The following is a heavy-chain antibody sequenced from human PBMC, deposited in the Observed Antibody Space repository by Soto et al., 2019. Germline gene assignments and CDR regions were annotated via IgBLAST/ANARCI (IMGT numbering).Heavy chain of an antibody. CDR1: GFTFISYA. CDR3: SLSDRYYGMDV. CDR2: ISTSGGST. J-gene: IGHJ6*02. Sequence: EVQLLESGGGLVQPGGSLRLSCAASGFTFISYAMSWFRQAPGKGLEGVSSISTSGGSTYYADSVKGRFTISRDNSNNTLYLQMNSLRAEDTAVYYCSLSDRYYGMDVWGLGTTVTVS. V-gene: IGHV3-23*01.